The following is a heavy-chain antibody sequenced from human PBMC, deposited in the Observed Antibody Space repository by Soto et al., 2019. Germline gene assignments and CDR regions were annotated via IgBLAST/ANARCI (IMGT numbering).Heavy chain of an antibody. CDR3: ARGVSAGVDY. V-gene: IGHV1-8*01. Sequence: GASVKVSCKACGYSFTSLDINWVRQTAGQGLEWMGWMQPSTGRTGYAQKFQGRVTMTRDTSINTAYMELTTLTSDDTAFYYCARGVSAGVDYWGQGTLVTVSS. D-gene: IGHD1-26*01. CDR2: MQPSTGRT. CDR1: GYSFTSLD. J-gene: IGHJ4*02.